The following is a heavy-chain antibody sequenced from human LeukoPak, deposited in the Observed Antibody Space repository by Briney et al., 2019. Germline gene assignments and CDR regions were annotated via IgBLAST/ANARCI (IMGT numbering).Heavy chain of an antibody. Sequence: QPWGSLRLSCTASGFAFSVYAMSWLRQPPGKGLEWVSTINANSGTTSYAASVRGRFTISRDNSKNTLYLQLNTLRADDTATYYCAKPISGGLAVTADRFHPWGQGTLVVVSS. J-gene: IGHJ5*01. CDR3: AKPISGGLAVTADRFHP. D-gene: IGHD6-19*01. CDR1: GFAFSVYA. V-gene: IGHV3-23*01. CDR2: INANSGTT.